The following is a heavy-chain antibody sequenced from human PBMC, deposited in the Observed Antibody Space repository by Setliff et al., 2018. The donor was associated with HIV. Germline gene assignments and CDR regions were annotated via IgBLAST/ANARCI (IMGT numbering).Heavy chain of an antibody. J-gene: IGHJ4*02. CDR2: ISDSGGST. D-gene: IGHD6-19*01. CDR1: GFTFSNYA. Sequence: GGSLRLSCAASGFTFSNYAMSWVRQAPGKGLEWVSGISDSGGSTDYADSVKGRFTISRDNDRNSLYLQMNSLRAEDTAVYYCARAVHSGWYYFDYWGQGTLVTVSS. V-gene: IGHV3-23*01. CDR3: ARAVHSGWYYFDY.